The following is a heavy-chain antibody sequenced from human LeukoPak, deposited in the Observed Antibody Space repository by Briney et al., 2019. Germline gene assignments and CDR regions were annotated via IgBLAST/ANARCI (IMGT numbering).Heavy chain of an antibody. CDR3: ARDRAYSSSWPPYFDY. D-gene: IGHD6-13*01. Sequence: SETLSHTCAVYGGSFSGYYWSWIRQRAGKGLEWIGRIYTSGSTNYNPSLKSRVTMSVDTSKNQFSLKLSSVTAADTALYYCARDRAYSSSWPPYFDYWGQGTLVTVSS. J-gene: IGHJ4*02. V-gene: IGHV4-4*07. CDR2: IYTSGST. CDR1: GGSFSGYY.